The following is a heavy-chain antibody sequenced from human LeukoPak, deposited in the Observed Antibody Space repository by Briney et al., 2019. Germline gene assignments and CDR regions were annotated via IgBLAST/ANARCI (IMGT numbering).Heavy chain of an antibody. CDR3: ARVWFGYFFQ. Sequence: AGGSLRLSCVASGIDISYHYVGWVRQAPGKGLEWVSVIHTGGTTHYADSVKGRFTISKDNSNNTVFLQMNSVRVEDTAVYYCARVWFGYFFQWGQGVLVTVSS. D-gene: IGHD3-10*01. CDR2: IHTGGTT. CDR1: GIDISYHY. V-gene: IGHV3-53*01. J-gene: IGHJ4*02.